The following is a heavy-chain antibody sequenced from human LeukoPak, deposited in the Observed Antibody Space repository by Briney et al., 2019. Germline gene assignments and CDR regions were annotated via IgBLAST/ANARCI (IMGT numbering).Heavy chain of an antibody. CDR2: INSDGTII. CDR1: GFTFSSYG. J-gene: IGHJ4*02. V-gene: IGHV3-74*01. Sequence: GGSLRLSCAASGFTFSSYGMHWVRQTPGRGLVWVARINSDGTIIDYADSVQGRFTISRDNAKNTLYLQMNSLRAEDTALYYCVKDLDSRADCWGQGTLVTVSS. CDR3: VKDLDSRADC. D-gene: IGHD3/OR15-3a*01.